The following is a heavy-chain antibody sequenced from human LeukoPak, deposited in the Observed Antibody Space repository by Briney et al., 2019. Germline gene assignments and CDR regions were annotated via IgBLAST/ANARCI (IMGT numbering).Heavy chain of an antibody. Sequence: ASVKVSCKASGYTFTGYYMHWVRQAPGQGLEWMGWINPNSGGTNYAQKFQGRVTMTRDTSISTAYMELSRLRSDDTAVYFCARDSGYRSGYYPHYMDVWGKGTTVAVSS. CDR2: INPNSGGT. CDR1: GYTFTGYY. V-gene: IGHV1-2*02. D-gene: IGHD5-12*01. CDR3: ARDSGYRSGYYPHYMDV. J-gene: IGHJ6*03.